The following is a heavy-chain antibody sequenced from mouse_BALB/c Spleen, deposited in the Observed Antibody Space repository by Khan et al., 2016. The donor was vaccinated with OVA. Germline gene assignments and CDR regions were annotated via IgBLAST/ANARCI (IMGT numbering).Heavy chain of an antibody. Sequence: QVQLKQSGAELVRPGVSVKISCKGSGYTFTDFTMHWVKQSHAMSLEWIGVINTYYGDADYNQKFKGKATMTVDKSSNTAYMDLARLTSEDSAIFYCGRGGGGDRFLYWGQGTLVTVS. CDR2: INTYYGDA. J-gene: IGHJ3*01. CDR1: GYTFTDFT. V-gene: IGHV1S137*01. CDR3: GRGGGGDRFLY.